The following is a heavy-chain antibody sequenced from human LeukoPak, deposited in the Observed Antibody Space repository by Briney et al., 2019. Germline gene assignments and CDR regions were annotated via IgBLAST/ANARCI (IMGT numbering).Heavy chain of an antibody. Sequence: GGSLRLSCVASGFTFDDYGISWVRQAPGKGLEWVSRIHWNSGSTGYADSVKGRFTISRDNAKNSLYLQMNSLRAEDTALYYCARIRAYSSGWTTRYYYYMDVWGKGTTVTVSS. CDR2: IHWNSGST. CDR1: GFTFDDYG. CDR3: ARIRAYSSGWTTRYYYYMDV. V-gene: IGHV3-20*04. J-gene: IGHJ6*03. D-gene: IGHD6-19*01.